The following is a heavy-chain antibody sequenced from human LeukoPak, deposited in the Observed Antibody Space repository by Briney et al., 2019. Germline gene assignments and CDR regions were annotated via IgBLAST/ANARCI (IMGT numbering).Heavy chain of an antibody. CDR2: IFYSGST. CDR1: GGSISSYY. V-gene: IGHV4-59*01. Sequence: SETLSLTCTVSGGSISSYYWSWIRQPPGKGLEWIGYIFYSGSTNYNPSLKSRVTISVDTSKNQFSLKLSSVTAADTAVYYCARNYGMDVWGQGTTVTVSS. J-gene: IGHJ6*02. CDR3: ARNYGMDV.